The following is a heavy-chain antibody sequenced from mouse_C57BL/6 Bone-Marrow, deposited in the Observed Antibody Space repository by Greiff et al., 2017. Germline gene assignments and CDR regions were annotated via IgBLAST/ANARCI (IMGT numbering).Heavy chain of an antibody. CDR1: EYEFPSHD. J-gene: IGHJ3*01. Sequence: DVKLVESGGGLVQPGESLKLSCESNEYEFPSHDMSWVRKTPEKRLELVAAINSDGGSTYYPDTMERRFIISRDNTKKTLYLQMSSLRSEDTAFYYCARPPTIVTTRAYWGQGTLVTVSA. CDR2: INSDGGST. CDR3: ARPPTIVTTRAY. D-gene: IGHD2-5*01. V-gene: IGHV5-2*01.